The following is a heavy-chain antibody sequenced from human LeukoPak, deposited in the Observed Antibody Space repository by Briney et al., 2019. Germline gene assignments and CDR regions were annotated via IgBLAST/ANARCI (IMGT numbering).Heavy chain of an antibody. D-gene: IGHD1-26*01. CDR1: GGSFSGYY. V-gene: IGHV4-34*01. Sequence: SETLSLTCAVYGGSFSGYYWSWIRQPPGKGLEWIGEINHSGSTNYNPSLKSRVTISVDTSKNQFSLKLSSVTAADTAVYYCARSGNHPDYWGQGTLVTVSS. CDR3: ARSGNHPDY. J-gene: IGHJ4*02. CDR2: INHSGST.